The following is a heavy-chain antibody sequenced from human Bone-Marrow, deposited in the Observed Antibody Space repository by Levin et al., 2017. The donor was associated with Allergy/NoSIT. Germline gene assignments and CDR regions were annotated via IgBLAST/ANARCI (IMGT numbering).Heavy chain of an antibody. Sequence: NPGGSLRLSCAASGFTFSDYTMNWVRQAPGKGLEWVSSISSSSSYIYYADSVKGRFTISRDNAKNSLYLQMNSLRAEDTAVYFCARDFYLGYCSGGSCYYIDHWGQGTLVTVSS. CDR1: GFTFSDYT. V-gene: IGHV3-21*01. J-gene: IGHJ4*02. CDR3: ARDFYLGYCSGGSCYYIDH. D-gene: IGHD2-15*01. CDR2: ISSSSSYI.